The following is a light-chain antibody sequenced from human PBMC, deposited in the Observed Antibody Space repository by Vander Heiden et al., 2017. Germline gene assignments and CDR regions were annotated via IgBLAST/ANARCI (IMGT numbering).Light chain of an antibody. V-gene: IGLV1-47*02. CDR1: SSNIGSSY. Sequence: QSVLTQPPAASGTPGQRVTISCSGSSSNIGSSYVYWSQQLPGTAPKLLIYSNNQRPSGAPERSSCSKSGTSASLATRALRSEDEADYYCEAWDDGLSGPWVFGGGTKLTVL. J-gene: IGLJ3*02. CDR2: SNN. CDR3: EAWDDGLSGPWV.